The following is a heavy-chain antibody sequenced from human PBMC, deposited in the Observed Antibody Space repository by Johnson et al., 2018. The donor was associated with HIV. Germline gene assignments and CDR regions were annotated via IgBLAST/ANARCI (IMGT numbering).Heavy chain of an antibody. J-gene: IGHJ3*02. CDR3: AREAGAFDI. CDR1: GFTVSSNY. V-gene: IGHV3-53*01. Sequence: VQLVESGGGLIQPGGSLRLSCAASGFTVSSNYMSGVRQAPGKGLEWVSLLYSGGRTYYADSVKGRFTISRDNSKNTLYLQMNTLRAEDTAVYYCAREAGAFDIWGQGTTVTVAP. CDR2: LYSGGRT.